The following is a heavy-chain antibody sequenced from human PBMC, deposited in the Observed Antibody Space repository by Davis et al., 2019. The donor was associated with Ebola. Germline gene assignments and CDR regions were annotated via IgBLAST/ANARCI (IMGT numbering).Heavy chain of an antibody. CDR2: INPSGGST. D-gene: IGHD2-15*01. CDR1: GYTFTGYY. Sequence: ASVKVSCKTSGYTFTGYYIHWVRQAPGQGLEWMGIINPSGGSTSYAQKFQGRVTMTRDTSTSTVYMELSSLRSEDTAVYYCAREVVVVVAATPTYYYYGMDVWGKGTTVTVSS. V-gene: IGHV1-46*01. J-gene: IGHJ6*04. CDR3: AREVVVVVAATPTYYYYGMDV.